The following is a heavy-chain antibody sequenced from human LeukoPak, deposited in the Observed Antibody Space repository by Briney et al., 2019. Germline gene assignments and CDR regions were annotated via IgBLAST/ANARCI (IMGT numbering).Heavy chain of an antibody. CDR1: GFTFSSYA. CDR3: AKLGDYDILTGPPFDY. D-gene: IGHD3-9*01. Sequence: GGSLRLSCAASGFTFSSYAMSWVRQAPGKGLEWVSSISGSAGSTYYADSVKGRFTISRDNSKNTLYLQMNSLKAEDTAVYYCAKLGDYDILTGPPFDYWGQGTLVTVSS. J-gene: IGHJ4*02. CDR2: ISGSAGST. V-gene: IGHV3-23*01.